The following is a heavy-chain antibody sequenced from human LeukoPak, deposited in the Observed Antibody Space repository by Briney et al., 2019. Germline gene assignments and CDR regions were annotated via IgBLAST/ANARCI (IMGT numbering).Heavy chain of an antibody. CDR1: GFTFSSYA. CDR3: AKERYSSSV. D-gene: IGHD6-13*01. CDR2: TSGSGGST. Sequence: PGGSLRLSCAASGFTFSSYAMSWVRQAPGKGLEWASATSGSGGSTYYADSVKGQFTISRDNSKNTLYLQMNSLRAEDTPVYYCAKERYSSSVWGQGTLVTVSS. J-gene: IGHJ4*02. V-gene: IGHV3-23*01.